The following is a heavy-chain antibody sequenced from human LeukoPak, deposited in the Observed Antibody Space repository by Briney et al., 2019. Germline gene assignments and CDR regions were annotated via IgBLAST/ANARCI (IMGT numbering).Heavy chain of an antibody. CDR3: ARAVPLTTTVDY. D-gene: IGHD1-1*01. Sequence: GTSVKVSCKASGYTFTSYDINWVRQATGQGLEWMGWMNPNSGNTGYAQKFQGRLTMTRDTSISTAYMELSSLRSGDTAVYYCARAVPLTTTVDYWGQGTLVTVSS. V-gene: IGHV1-8*01. J-gene: IGHJ4*02. CDR2: MNPNSGNT. CDR1: GYTFTSYD.